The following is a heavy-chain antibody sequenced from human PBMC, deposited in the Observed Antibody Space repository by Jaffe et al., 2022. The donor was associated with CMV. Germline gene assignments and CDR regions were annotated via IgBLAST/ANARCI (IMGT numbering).Heavy chain of an antibody. D-gene: IGHD3-3*01. CDR1: GFTFSSYG. CDR3: AREEWLSTYYGMDV. V-gene: IGHV3-33*01. J-gene: IGHJ6*02. Sequence: QVQLVESGGGVVQPGRSLRLSCAASGFTFSSYGMHWVRQAPGKGLEWVAVIWYDGSNKYYADSVKGRFTISRDNSKNTLYLQMNSLRAEDTAVYYCAREEWLSTYYGMDVWGQGTTVTVSS. CDR2: IWYDGSNK.